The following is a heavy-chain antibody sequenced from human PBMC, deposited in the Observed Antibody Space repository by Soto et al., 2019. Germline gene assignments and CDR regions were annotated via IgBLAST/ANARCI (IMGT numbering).Heavy chain of an antibody. CDR3: ARVRCDFWSGSSPDAFDI. D-gene: IGHD3-3*01. Sequence: SETLSLTCTVSGGSISSYYWSWIRQPAGKGLEWIGRIYTSGSTNYNPSLKSRVTMSVDTSKNQFSLKLSSVTAADTAVYYCARVRCDFWSGSSPDAFDIWGQGTMVTVSS. J-gene: IGHJ3*02. CDR1: GGSISSYY. V-gene: IGHV4-4*07. CDR2: IYTSGST.